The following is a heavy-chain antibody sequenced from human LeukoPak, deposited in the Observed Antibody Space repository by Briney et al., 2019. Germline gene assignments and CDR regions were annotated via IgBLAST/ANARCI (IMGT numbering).Heavy chain of an antibody. D-gene: IGHD3-3*01. J-gene: IGHJ4*02. CDR2: ISYDGSNK. Sequence: PGRSLRLSCAASGFTFSSYAMHWVRQAPGKGLEWVAVISYDGSNKYYADSVKGRFTISRDNSKNTLYLQMNRLRAEDTGVYYCARDAGVWIVYPPYYFAYWGQGTLVTVSS. CDR1: GFTFSSYA. CDR3: ARDAGVWIVYPPYYFAY. V-gene: IGHV3-30-3*01.